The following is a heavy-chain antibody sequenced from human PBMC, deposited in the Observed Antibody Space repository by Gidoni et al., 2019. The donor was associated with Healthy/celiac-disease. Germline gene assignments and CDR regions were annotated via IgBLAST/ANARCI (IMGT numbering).Heavy chain of an antibody. CDR2: IYPGDSDT. CDR3: ARLAPSSTSEDNWFDP. V-gene: IGHV5-51*03. J-gene: IGHJ5*02. Sequence: EVQLVQSGAEVKKPGASLKIPCKGSGYSFTSYWIGWVRQMPGKGLEWMGIIYPGDSDTRYSPSFQGQVTISVDKSISTAYLQWSSLKASDTAMYYCARLAPSSTSEDNWFDPWGQGTLVTVSS. D-gene: IGHD2-2*01. CDR1: GYSFTSYW.